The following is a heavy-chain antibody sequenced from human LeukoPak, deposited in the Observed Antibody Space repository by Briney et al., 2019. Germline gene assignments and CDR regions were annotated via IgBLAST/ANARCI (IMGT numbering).Heavy chain of an antibody. CDR1: GFTFDDYA. V-gene: IGHV3-9*01. CDR2: ISWNSGII. CDR3: AKITKATTPNY. J-gene: IGHJ4*02. D-gene: IGHD3-10*01. Sequence: PGGSLRLSCAASGFTFDDYAMHWARQTPGKGLEWVSGISWNSGIIAYADSVKGRFTISRDNSRNTVYLQMSDLRAEDTAVYYCAKITKATTPNYWGQGTLVTVSS.